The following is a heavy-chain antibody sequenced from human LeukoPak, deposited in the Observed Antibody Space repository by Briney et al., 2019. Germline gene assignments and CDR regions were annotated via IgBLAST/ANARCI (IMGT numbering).Heavy chain of an antibody. D-gene: IGHD4-17*01. CDR1: GFTFSSYA. CDR2: SGSGDST. V-gene: IGHV3-23*01. CDR3: AKDSTVTPFDY. J-gene: IGHJ4*02. Sequence: GGSLRLSCAASGFTFSSYAMSWVRQAPGKGLEWVSASGSGDSTYYADSVKGRFTISRDNSKNTLYLQMNGLRAEDTAVYYCAKDSTVTPFDYWGQGTLVTVSS.